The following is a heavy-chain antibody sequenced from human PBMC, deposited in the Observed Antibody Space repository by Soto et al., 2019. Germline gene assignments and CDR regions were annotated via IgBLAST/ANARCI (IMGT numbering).Heavy chain of an antibody. CDR2: ISSRSDYI. J-gene: IGHJ4*02. CDR3: ARDPSSDGPGT. V-gene: IGHV3-21*01. Sequence: GGSLRLSCAASGFTFSSYSMNWVRQSPGRGLEWVSSISSRSDYIYYADSVKGRFTISRDNAKNSLFLQMNSLRAEDTAVYYCARDPSSDGPGTWGQGTLVTVSS. D-gene: IGHD3-10*01. CDR1: GFTFSSYS.